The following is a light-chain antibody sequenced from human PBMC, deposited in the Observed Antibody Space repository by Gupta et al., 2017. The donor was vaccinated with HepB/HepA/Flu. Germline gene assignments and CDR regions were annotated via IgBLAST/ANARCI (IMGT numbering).Light chain of an antibody. V-gene: IGKV3-15*01. J-gene: IGKJ1*01. Sequence: ETVMTQSPATLSVSPGERATLSCRASQSVGTNLAWYQQKPGQAPRLVIHGASTRATGIPARFSGSGSGTDFTLTISSRQSEDFAVYYCHQDNNWPPWTFGQGTKVESK. CDR3: HQDNNWPPWT. CDR1: QSVGTN. CDR2: GAS.